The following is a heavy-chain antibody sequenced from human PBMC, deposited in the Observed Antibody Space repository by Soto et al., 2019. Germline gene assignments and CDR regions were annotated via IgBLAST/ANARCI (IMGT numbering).Heavy chain of an antibody. CDR2: INPSGGST. Sequence: QVQLVQSGAEVKKPGASVKVSCKASGYTFTSYYMHWVRQAPGQGLEWMGIINPSGGSTSYAQKFQGRVTMTRDTSTSTVYMELSSLRSEDTAVYYCECLVVTATDAFDIWGQGTMVTVSS. CDR3: ECLVVTATDAFDI. D-gene: IGHD2-21*02. CDR1: GYTFTSYY. J-gene: IGHJ3*02. V-gene: IGHV1-46*01.